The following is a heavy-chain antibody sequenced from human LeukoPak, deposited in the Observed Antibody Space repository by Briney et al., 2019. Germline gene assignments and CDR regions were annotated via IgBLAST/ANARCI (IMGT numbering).Heavy chain of an antibody. Sequence: VASVKVSCKASGYTFTGYYMHWVRQAPGQGLEWMGRINPNSGGTNYAQKFQGRVTMTRDTSISTAYMELSRLRSDDTAVYYCAIVFKGSGWYVEIDYWGQGTLVTVSS. J-gene: IGHJ4*02. CDR1: GYTFTGYY. CDR3: AIVFKGSGWYVEIDY. V-gene: IGHV1-2*06. D-gene: IGHD6-19*01. CDR2: INPNSGGT.